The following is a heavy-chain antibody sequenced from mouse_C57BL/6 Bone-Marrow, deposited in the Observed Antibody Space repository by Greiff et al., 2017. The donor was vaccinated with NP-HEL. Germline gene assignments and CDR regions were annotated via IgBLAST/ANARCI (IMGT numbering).Heavy chain of an antibody. Sequence: EVQLQQSGPELVKPGASVKISCKASGYTFTDYYMNWVKQSHGKSLEWIGDINPNNGGTSYNQKFKGKETLTVDKSSSTAYMELRSLTSEDAAVYYCARGRIFTTVVAPGFDVWGTGTTVTVSS. J-gene: IGHJ1*03. V-gene: IGHV1-26*01. CDR2: INPNNGGT. CDR3: ARGRIFTTVVAPGFDV. D-gene: IGHD1-1*01. CDR1: GYTFTDYY.